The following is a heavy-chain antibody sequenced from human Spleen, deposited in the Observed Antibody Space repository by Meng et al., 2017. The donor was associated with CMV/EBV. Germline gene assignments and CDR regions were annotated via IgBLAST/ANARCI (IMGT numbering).Heavy chain of an antibody. CDR1: GFTFSDYY. Sequence: GGSLRLSCAASGFTFSDYYMNWVRQAPGKGLEWVSFISSTSSISHAESVKGRFTISRDNAKNSLYLQMNSLRAEDTAVYYCARDLSPYYYYGMDVWGQGTTVTVSS. CDR2: ISSTSSI. CDR3: ARDLSPYYYYGMDV. V-gene: IGHV3-69-1*01. J-gene: IGHJ6*02.